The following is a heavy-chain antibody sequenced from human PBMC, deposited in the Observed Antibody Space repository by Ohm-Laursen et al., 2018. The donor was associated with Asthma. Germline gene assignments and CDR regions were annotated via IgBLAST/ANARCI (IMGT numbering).Heavy chain of an antibody. J-gene: IGHJ5*02. V-gene: IGHV4-61*05. CDR3: ARDLLEPHTNWSAP. CDR2: IHNIGST. CDR1: GGSISGSSYF. Sequence: SETLSLTCAVPGGSISGSSYFWGWIRQPPGKGLEWIGYIHNIGSTNYNLSLKSRVTISADSPKNQFSLNLTSVPAADRPVYFCARDLLEPHTNWSAPWGQGTVVTAPS.